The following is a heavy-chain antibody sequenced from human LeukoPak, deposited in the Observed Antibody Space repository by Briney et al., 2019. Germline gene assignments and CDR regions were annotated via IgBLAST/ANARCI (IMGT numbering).Heavy chain of an antibody. CDR2: ISWNSGSI. V-gene: IGHV3-9*01. D-gene: IGHD6-19*01. CDR1: GFIFNNYA. Sequence: GRSLRLSCAGSGFIFNNYAMHWVRQPPGKGLEWVSGISWNSGSIDYADSVKGRFTISRDNAKNSLYLQMNSLRVEDTASYYCAKDNRRHYTSGPNPDSLHWGQGALVTVSS. CDR3: AKDNRRHYTSGPNPDSLH. J-gene: IGHJ4*02.